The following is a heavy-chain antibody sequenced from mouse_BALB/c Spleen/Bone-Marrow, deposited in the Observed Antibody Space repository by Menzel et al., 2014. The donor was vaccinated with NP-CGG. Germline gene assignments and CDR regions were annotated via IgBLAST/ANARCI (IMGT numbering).Heavy chain of an antibody. CDR2: INPNNGGT. D-gene: IGHD1-2*01. V-gene: IGHV1-18*01. J-gene: IGHJ2*01. CDR1: GYTFTEYT. Sequence: EVQLQQSGPELVKPGASVKISCKTSGYTFTEYTMHWVKQSHGKGLEWIGGINPNNGGTSYNQKFKGKATLTVDKSSSTAYMEHRSLASEDSAVYYCARKPYGYHYYIDYWGQGTTLTVSS. CDR3: ARKPYGYHYYIDY.